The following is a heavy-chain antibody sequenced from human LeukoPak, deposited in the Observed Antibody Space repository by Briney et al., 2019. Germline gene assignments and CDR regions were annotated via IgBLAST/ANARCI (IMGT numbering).Heavy chain of an antibody. J-gene: IGHJ3*02. V-gene: IGHV3-33*01. Sequence: GGSLRLSCAASGFIFSSYGMHWVRQAPGKGLEWVAIIWYGGTNKYYADSVKGRFTISRDNSKNTLYLQMNSLRAEDTAVYYCARASIHGDELGAFDIWGQGTMVIVSS. D-gene: IGHD4-17*01. CDR1: GFIFSSYG. CDR2: IWYGGTNK. CDR3: ARASIHGDELGAFDI.